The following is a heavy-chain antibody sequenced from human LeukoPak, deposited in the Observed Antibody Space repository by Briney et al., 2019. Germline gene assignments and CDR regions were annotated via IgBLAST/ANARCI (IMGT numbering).Heavy chain of an antibody. CDR1: GFTFSDYY. CDR3: AKMATVTTRNYFDY. J-gene: IGHJ4*02. Sequence: KPGGSLRLSCAASGFTFSDYYMSWIRQAPGKGLEWVSHISSSSSYTNYADSVKGRFTISRDNAKNSLYLQMNSLGAEDTAVYYCAKMATVTTRNYFDYWGQGTLVTVSS. V-gene: IGHV3-11*06. CDR2: ISSSSSYT. D-gene: IGHD4-17*01.